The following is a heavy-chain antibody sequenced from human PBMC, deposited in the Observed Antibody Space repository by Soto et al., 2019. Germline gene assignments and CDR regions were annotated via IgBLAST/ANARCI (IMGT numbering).Heavy chain of an antibody. CDR2: ISGSGFKK. J-gene: IGHJ5*02. Sequence: GGSLRLSCAASGFVFENFGMSWVRQAPGKGLEWISSISGSGFKKYYADSVKGRFTISRDNSKSTVYLELNNLSAEDTAVYHCAKNQGVELVPLATVDWFDPWGQGSVVTVSS. D-gene: IGHD1-26*01. CDR3: AKNQGVELVPLATVDWFDP. CDR1: GFVFENFG. V-gene: IGHV3-23*01.